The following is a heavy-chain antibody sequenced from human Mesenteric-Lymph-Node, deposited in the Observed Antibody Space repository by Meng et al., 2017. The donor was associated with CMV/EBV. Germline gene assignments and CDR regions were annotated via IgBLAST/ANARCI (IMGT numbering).Heavy chain of an antibody. CDR2: INHSGST. CDR1: GGSFSDYY. D-gene: IGHD3-16*02. Sequence: SETLSLTCAVYGGSFSDYYWSWIRQPPGKGLEWIGEINHSGSTNYNPSLKSRVTISLDTSKNQFSLKLSSVTAADTAVYYCARGTDIVIGWGQGTLVTVSS. CDR3: ARGTDIVIG. J-gene: IGHJ4*02. V-gene: IGHV4-34*01.